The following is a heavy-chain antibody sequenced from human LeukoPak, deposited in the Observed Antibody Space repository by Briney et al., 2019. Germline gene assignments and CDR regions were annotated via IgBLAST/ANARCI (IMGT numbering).Heavy chain of an antibody. D-gene: IGHD4-11*01. CDR3: ARAGRSSPDHDYTPIDY. Sequence: PGGSLRLSCAASGFTFSSYAMHWVRQAPGKGLEWVAVISYDGSNKYYADSVKGRFTISRDNSTNTLYLQMNSLRAGDTAVYYCARAGRSSPDHDYTPIDYWGQGTLVTVSS. J-gene: IGHJ4*02. CDR1: GFTFSSYA. V-gene: IGHV3-30*01. CDR2: ISYDGSNK.